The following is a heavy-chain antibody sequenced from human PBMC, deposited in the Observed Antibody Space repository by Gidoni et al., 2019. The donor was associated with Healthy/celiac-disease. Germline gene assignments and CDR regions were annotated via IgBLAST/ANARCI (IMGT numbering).Heavy chain of an antibody. V-gene: IGHV5-51*01. J-gene: IGHJ4*02. CDR2: IYPGDSDT. CDR1: GSSFTSYW. Sequence: EVQLVQSGAEVNKPGESLKISCKGSGSSFTSYWIGWVRQMPGKGLEWMGIIYPGDSDTRYSPSFQGQVTISADKSISTAYLQWSSLKASDTAMYYCARQAIVVVPAATGMIDYWGQGTLVTVSS. D-gene: IGHD2-2*01. CDR3: ARQAIVVVPAATGMIDY.